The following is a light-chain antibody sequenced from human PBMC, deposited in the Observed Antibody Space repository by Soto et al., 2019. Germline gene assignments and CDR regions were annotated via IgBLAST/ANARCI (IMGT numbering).Light chain of an antibody. Sequence: EIVFTQSPGTLSLSPGERATLSCGASQTVTSNYLAWYQRKPGQAPRLLIFGASIRVTGIPDRFIGSGSGTDFTLTISRLEPEDFAVYYCQHYVTSLTTFGQGTKVDIK. J-gene: IGKJ1*01. CDR2: GAS. V-gene: IGKV3-20*01. CDR3: QHYVTSLTT. CDR1: QTVTSNY.